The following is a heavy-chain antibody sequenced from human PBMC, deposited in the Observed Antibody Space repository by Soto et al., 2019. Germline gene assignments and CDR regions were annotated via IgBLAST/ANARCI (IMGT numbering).Heavy chain of an antibody. D-gene: IGHD3-10*01. CDR2: IYYSGST. Sequence: SETLSLTCTVSGGSISSGDYYWSWIRQPPGKGLEWIGYIYYSGSTYYNPSLKSRVTISVDTSKNQFSLKLSSVTAADTAVYYCARGAITMVRGVTNNWFDPWGQGTLVTVSS. CDR1: GGSISSGDYY. J-gene: IGHJ5*02. V-gene: IGHV4-30-4*01. CDR3: ARGAITMVRGVTNNWFDP.